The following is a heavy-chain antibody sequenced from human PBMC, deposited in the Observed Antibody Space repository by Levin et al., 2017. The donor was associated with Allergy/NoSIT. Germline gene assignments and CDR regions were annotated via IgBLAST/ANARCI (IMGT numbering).Heavy chain of an antibody. CDR3: ARDTAMIVGDFDY. CDR1: GFIFSTYA. CDR2: ISSDGSNK. J-gene: IGHJ4*02. V-gene: IGHV3-30*04. Sequence: GGSLRLSCAASGFIFSTYAMHWVRQAPGKGLEWVALISSDGSNKNYADSVKGRITISRDNSKNTLYLQMNSLRAEDTAVYYCARDTAMIVGDFDYWGQGTLVTVSS. D-gene: IGHD5-18*01.